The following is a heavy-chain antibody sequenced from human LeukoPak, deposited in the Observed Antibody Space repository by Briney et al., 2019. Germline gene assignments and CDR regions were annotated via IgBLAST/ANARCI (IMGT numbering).Heavy chain of an antibody. V-gene: IGHV4-39*01. CDR2: IYYSGST. D-gene: IGHD3-22*01. Sequence: SETLSLTCTVSGGSISSSSYYWGWIRQPPGKGLEWIGSIYYSGSTYYNPSLKGRVTISVDASKNQFSLKLSSVTAADTAVYYCARSYDSSGSPLGEYWGQGTLVTVSS. CDR3: ARSYDSSGSPLGEY. CDR1: GGSISSSSYY. J-gene: IGHJ4*02.